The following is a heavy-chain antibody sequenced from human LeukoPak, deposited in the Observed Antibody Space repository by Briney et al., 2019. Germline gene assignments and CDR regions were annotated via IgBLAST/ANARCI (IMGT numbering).Heavy chain of an antibody. CDR2: INWNGGST. J-gene: IGHJ4*02. D-gene: IGHD6-19*01. Sequence: PGGSLRLSCAASGFTFDDYGMSWVRQAPGKGLEWVSGINWNGGSTGYADSVKGRFTISRDNSKNTLYLQMNSLRAEDTAVYYCASNLAVAGTRTSPFDYWGQGTLVTVSS. CDR1: GFTFDDYG. CDR3: ASNLAVAGTRTSPFDY. V-gene: IGHV3-20*04.